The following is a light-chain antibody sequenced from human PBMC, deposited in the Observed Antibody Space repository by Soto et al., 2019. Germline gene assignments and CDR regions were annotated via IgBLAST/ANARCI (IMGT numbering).Light chain of an antibody. Sequence: DIQVTQSPSFLSASVGDRVTITCRASQGISNHFACYQQKPGKAPSLLIYHASTLQSGVPSRFSGSQSGTEFTLTISILHPADFATYYCQQLYSYQFTVGPGTQVDVK. J-gene: IGKJ3*01. V-gene: IGKV1-9*01. CDR1: QGISNH. CDR3: QQLYSYQFT. CDR2: HAS.